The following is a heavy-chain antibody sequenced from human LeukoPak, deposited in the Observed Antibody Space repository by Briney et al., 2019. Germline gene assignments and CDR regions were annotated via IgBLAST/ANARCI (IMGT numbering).Heavy chain of an antibody. CDR1: GYTFTGYY. CDR3: ASCCLAQQLPYIRYYYYYMDV. CDR2: INPNSGGT. V-gene: IGHV1-2*06. J-gene: IGHJ6*03. Sequence: ASVKVSCKAAGYTFTGYYMHWVRQAPGQGLEWMGRINPNSGGTNYAQKFQGRVTMTRDTSISTAYMELSRLRSDDTAVYYCASCCLAQQLPYIRYYYYYMDVWGKGTTVTVSS. D-gene: IGHD6-13*01.